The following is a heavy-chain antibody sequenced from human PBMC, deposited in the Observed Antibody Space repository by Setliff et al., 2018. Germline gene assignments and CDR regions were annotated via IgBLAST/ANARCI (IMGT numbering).Heavy chain of an antibody. V-gene: IGHV1-18*01. CDR3: ARDLMGDY. D-gene: IGHD3-10*01. J-gene: IGHJ4*02. CDR2: ISGYSGNT. Sequence: GASVKVSCKASGYTFTSYGITWVRQAPGQGLEWMGWISGYSGNTNYAQKFQGRVTITTDTSTNTAYTDLRSLRSDDTAVYYCARDLMGDYWGQGTLVTVS. CDR1: GYTFTSYG.